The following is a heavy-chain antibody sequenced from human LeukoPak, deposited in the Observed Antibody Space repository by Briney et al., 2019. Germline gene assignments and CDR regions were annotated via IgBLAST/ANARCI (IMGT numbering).Heavy chain of an antibody. Sequence: ASVKVSCKASGGTFSSYAISWVRQAPGQGLEWMGGIIPIFGTANYAQKFQGRVTITADESTSTAYMELSSLRSEDTAVYYCARGTYYYDSSGYPYYYGMDVWGQGTTVTVSS. CDR2: IIPIFGTA. J-gene: IGHJ6*02. CDR3: ARGTYYYDSSGYPYYYGMDV. D-gene: IGHD3-22*01. V-gene: IGHV1-69*01. CDR1: GGTFSSYA.